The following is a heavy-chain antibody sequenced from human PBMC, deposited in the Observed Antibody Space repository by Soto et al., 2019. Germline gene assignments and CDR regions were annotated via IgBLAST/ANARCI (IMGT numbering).Heavy chain of an antibody. V-gene: IGHV1-24*01. CDR1: GYTLTELS. D-gene: IGHD5-12*01. CDR2: FDPKDGET. J-gene: IGHJ4*02. Sequence: ASVKVSCKVSGYTLTELSMHWVRQAPGKGLEWMGGFDPKDGETIYAQKFQGRVTMTEDTSTDTAYMELSSLRSEDTAVYYCATDFEMATSQFDYWGQGTLVTVSS. CDR3: ATDFEMATSQFDY.